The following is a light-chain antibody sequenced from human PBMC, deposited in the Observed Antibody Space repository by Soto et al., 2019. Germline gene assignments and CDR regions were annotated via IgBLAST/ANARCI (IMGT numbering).Light chain of an antibody. Sequence: QAVVTQEPSLTVSPGGTVTLTCGSSTGAVTSGHYPYWFQQKPGQAPRTLIYDTNNKHSWTPARFSGSLLGGKAALTLSGVQPEDEAEYYCLLSSGGAVIFGGGTKLTVL. CDR3: LLSSGGAVI. J-gene: IGLJ2*01. CDR2: DTN. V-gene: IGLV7-46*01. CDR1: TGAVTSGHY.